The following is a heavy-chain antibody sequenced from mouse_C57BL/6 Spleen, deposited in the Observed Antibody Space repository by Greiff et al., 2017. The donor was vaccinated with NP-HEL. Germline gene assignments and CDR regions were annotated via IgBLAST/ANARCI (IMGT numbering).Heavy chain of an antibody. CDR2: ISSGGDYI. D-gene: IGHD1-1*01. V-gene: IGHV5-9-1*02. CDR1: GFTFSSYA. J-gene: IGHJ4*01. Sequence: EVQGVESGEGLVKPGGSLKLSCAASGFTFSSYAMSWVRQTPEKRLEWVAYISSGGDYIYYADTVKGRFTISRDNARNTLYLQLSSLKSEDTAMYYCTREGSLYAMDYWGQGTSVTVSS. CDR3: TREGSLYAMDY.